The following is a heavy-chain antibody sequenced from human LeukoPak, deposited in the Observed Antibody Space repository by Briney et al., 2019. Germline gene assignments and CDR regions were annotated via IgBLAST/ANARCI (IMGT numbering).Heavy chain of an antibody. J-gene: IGHJ4*02. Sequence: ASVKVSCKASGYTFTSYDFNWVRQAPGQRPEWMGWMSPNSGDTGYAQKFQDRATMTRNTSISTAYMELSSLRSDDTAVYYCARGPPNWGYDYWGPGTLVTVSS. V-gene: IGHV1-8*01. CDR1: GYTFTSYD. CDR3: ARGPPNWGYDY. D-gene: IGHD7-27*01. CDR2: MSPNSGDT.